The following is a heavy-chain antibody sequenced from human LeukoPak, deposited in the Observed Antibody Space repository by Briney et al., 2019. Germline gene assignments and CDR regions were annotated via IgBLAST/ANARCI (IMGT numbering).Heavy chain of an antibody. D-gene: IGHD6-13*01. V-gene: IGHV4-59*11. CDR2: ISGTGNT. Sequence: SETLSLTCTVSGGSLNSHYWSWIRQPPGKTLEWIGYISGTGNTGYNPSLKSRVTMSLDTSRNQFSLHLSSVTAADTALYFCASRPPGSTWYGVFDYWSQGILVTVSS. CDR3: ASRPPGSTWYGVFDY. CDR1: GGSLNSHY. J-gene: IGHJ4*02.